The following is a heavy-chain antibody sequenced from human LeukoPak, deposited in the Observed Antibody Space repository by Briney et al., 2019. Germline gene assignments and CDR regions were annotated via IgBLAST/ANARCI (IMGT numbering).Heavy chain of an antibody. D-gene: IGHD3-10*01. CDR2: INPNSGGT. CDR3: ARESIGGRYGSGSNENWFDP. V-gene: IGHV1-2*02. Sequence: ASVKVSCKASGYTFTGYYMHWVRQAPGQGLEWMGWINPNSGGTNYAQKSQGRVTMTRDTSISTAYMELSRLRSDDTAVYYCARESIGGRYGSGSNENWFDPWGQGTLVTVSS. CDR1: GYTFTGYY. J-gene: IGHJ5*02.